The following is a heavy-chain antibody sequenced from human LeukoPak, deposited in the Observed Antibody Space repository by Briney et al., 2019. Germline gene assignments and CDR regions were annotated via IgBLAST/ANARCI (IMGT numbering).Heavy chain of an antibody. Sequence: GASVKVSCKASGYIFASYTLSWVRQAPGQGLEGMGWVSVYSGNTNYAQKLQGRVTMTTDTSTSTAYMELRSLRSDDTAVYYCARVSGGWYGSGVIDYWGQGTLVTVSS. J-gene: IGHJ4*02. CDR2: VSVYSGNT. V-gene: IGHV1-18*01. D-gene: IGHD3-10*01. CDR3: ARVSGGWYGSGVIDY. CDR1: GYIFASYT.